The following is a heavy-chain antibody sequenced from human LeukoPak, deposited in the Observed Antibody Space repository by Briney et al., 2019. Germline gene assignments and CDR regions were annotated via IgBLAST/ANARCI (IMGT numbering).Heavy chain of an antibody. V-gene: IGHV1-8*03. D-gene: IGHD3-10*01. Sequence: ASVKVSCKASGYTFTSYDINWVRQATGQGLEWMGWMNPNSGNTGYAQKFQGRVTITRNTSISTAYMELSSQRSEDTAVYYCARAKERYYSRGYFQHWGQGTLVTVSS. CDR1: GYTFTSYD. CDR2: MNPNSGNT. CDR3: ARAKERYYSRGYFQH. J-gene: IGHJ1*01.